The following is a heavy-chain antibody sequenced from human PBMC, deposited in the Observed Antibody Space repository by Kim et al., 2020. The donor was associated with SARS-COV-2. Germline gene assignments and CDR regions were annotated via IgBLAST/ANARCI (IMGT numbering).Heavy chain of an antibody. CDR3: ARLRDGYRYYFDY. D-gene: IGHD5-12*01. Sequence: SETLSLTCAVYGGSLSGYFWSWIRQAPGKGLEWIGEINLNGSPNYNPSLKSRVTISLDTSKSQFSLKLSSVTAADTAVYYCARLRDGYRYYFDYWGQGT. CDR1: GGSLSGYF. J-gene: IGHJ4*02. V-gene: IGHV4-34*01. CDR2: INLNGSP.